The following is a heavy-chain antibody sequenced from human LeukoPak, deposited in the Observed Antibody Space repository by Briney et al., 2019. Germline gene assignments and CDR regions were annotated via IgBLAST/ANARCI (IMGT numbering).Heavy chain of an antibody. D-gene: IGHD2-15*01. Sequence: ASVKVSCKASGGTFSNYAISWVRQAPGQGLEWMGGIIPIFGTANYAQKFQGRVTITADKSTSTAYMELSSLRSEDTAVYYCARGDCSGGSCFVYFDYWGQGTLVTVSS. CDR1: GGTFSNYA. CDR3: ARGDCSGGSCFVYFDY. CDR2: IIPIFGTA. J-gene: IGHJ4*02. V-gene: IGHV1-69*06.